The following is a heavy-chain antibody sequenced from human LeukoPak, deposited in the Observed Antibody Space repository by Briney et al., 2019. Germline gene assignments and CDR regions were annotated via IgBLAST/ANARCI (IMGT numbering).Heavy chain of an antibody. Sequence: KPSETLSLTCTVSGGSISSYYWSWIRQPPGKGLEWIGYIYYSGSTNYNHSLKSRVTISVDTSKNQFSLKLSSVTAADTAVYYCARGYYDSSGYPRTDDYYFDYWGQGTLVTVSS. D-gene: IGHD3-22*01. J-gene: IGHJ4*02. CDR3: ARGYYDSSGYPRTDDYYFDY. CDR1: GGSISSYY. CDR2: IYYSGST. V-gene: IGHV4-59*01.